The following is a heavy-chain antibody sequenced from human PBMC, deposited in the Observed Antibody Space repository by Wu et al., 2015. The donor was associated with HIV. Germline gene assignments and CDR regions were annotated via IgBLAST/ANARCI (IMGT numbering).Heavy chain of an antibody. V-gene: IGHV1-2*02. CDR3: ARRGFDY. CDR2: IRPDSGAT. CDR1: GYTFTDHY. D-gene: IGHD3-10*01. J-gene: IGHJ4*02. Sequence: QLVQSGAEVTKPGASVSVSCQTSGYTFTDHYIHWVRQAPGQGLEWMGWIRPDSGATHYAEKFQDRVTMTRDASISTAYMELRSLRSDDTAVYYCARRGFDYWGQGTLVTVSS.